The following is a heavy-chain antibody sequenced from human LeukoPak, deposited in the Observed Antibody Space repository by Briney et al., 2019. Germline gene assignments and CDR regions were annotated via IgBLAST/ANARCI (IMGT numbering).Heavy chain of an antibody. V-gene: IGHV3-66*01. CDR1: GFTVTSNH. CDR2: IYTGGTT. D-gene: IGHD6-6*01. J-gene: IGHJ6*02. Sequence: GGSLRLSCAASGFTVTSNHMNWVRQAPGKGLEWVSIIYTGGTTHYADSLKDRFTISRDDSINTLYLQMNSLRAEDTAVYYCARGGQLVGVYYYGMDVWGQGTTVTVSS. CDR3: ARGGQLVGVYYYGMDV.